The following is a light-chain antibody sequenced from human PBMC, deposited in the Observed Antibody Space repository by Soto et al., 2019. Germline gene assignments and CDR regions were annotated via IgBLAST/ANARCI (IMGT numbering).Light chain of an antibody. J-gene: IGKJ2*01. Sequence: DIQMTQSPSSLSASVGDRVTITCRASQGVSAYLLWYQQTQGRAPKLLIYASSNLVSGVTSRFGGSGSGTNFTLTISSLQPEDLATSYCQQSYKTPHTFGQETKLETK. CDR2: ASS. CDR3: QQSYKTPHT. V-gene: IGKV1-39*01. CDR1: QGVSAY.